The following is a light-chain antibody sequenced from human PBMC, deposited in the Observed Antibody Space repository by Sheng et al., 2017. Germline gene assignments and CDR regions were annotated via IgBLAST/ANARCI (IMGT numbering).Light chain of an antibody. J-gene: IGKJ4*01. CDR2: DAS. CDR3: QQYDNLPRVT. V-gene: IGKV1-33*01. CDR1: QDISNN. Sequence: DIQMTQSPSSLSASVGDRVTITCQASQDISNNLNWYQQKPGKAPKLLIYDASNLETGVPSRFSGSESGTDFTFTISSLQPEDIATYYCQQYDNLPRVTFGGGTKVEIK.